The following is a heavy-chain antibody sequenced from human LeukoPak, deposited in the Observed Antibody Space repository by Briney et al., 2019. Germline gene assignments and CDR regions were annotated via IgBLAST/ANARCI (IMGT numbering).Heavy chain of an antibody. D-gene: IGHD1-26*01. J-gene: IGHJ4*02. Sequence: KPSETLSLTCTVSGGSVSSGSYYWSWIRQPPGKGLEWIGYIYYSGSTNYNPSLKSRVTMSVDTSKNQFSLKLTSVTAADTAVYYCAGVSGSYDRHMGYWGQGTLVTVSS. V-gene: IGHV4-61*01. CDR3: AGVSGSYDRHMGY. CDR1: GGSVSSGSYY. CDR2: IYYSGST.